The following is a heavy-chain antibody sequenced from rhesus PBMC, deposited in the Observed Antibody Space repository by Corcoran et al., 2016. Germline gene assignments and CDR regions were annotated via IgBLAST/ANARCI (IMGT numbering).Heavy chain of an antibody. CDR2: IGGSSGST. CDR3: ARKSSWSGDDY. V-gene: IGHV4-127*01. CDR1: GYSISSGYG. D-gene: IGHD6-13*01. Sequence: QVRLQESGPGLVKPSATLSLTCDVSGYSISSGYGWSCIRPPPGKGLEWIGYIGGSSGSTNYNPSLKSRVTISTDTSKNQFSLKLSSVTAADTAVYYCARKSSWSGDDYWGQGVLVTVSS. J-gene: IGHJ4*01.